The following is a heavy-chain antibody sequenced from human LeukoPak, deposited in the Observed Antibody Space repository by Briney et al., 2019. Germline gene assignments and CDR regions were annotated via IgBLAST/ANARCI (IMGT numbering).Heavy chain of an antibody. CDR1: GGSISSSSYY. J-gene: IGHJ1*01. D-gene: IGHD6-19*01. CDR3: ARGIAVAGDFQH. CDR2: IYYSGST. Sequence: SETLSLTCTVSGGSISSSSYYWGWIRQPPGKGLEWIGSIYYSGSTYYNPSLKSRVTISVDTSKNQFSLKLSSVTAADTAVYYCARGIAVAGDFQHWGQGTLVTVSS. V-gene: IGHV4-39*07.